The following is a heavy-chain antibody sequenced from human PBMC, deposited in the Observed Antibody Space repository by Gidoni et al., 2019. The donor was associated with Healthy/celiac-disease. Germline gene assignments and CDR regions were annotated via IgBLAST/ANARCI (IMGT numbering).Heavy chain of an antibody. CDR2: IKQDGSEK. V-gene: IGHV3-7*03. CDR1: GFTFSSYW. CDR3: AREGGSGTLNYFDY. Sequence: ASGFTFSSYWMSWVRQAPGKGLEWVANIKQDGSEKYYVDSVTGRFTISRDNAKNSLYLQMNSLRAEDTAVYYCAREGGSGTLNYFDYWGQGTLVTVSS. D-gene: IGHD3-10*01. J-gene: IGHJ4*02.